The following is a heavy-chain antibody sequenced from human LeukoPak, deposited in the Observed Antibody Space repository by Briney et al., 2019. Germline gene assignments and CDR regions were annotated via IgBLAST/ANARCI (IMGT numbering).Heavy chain of an antibody. CDR1: GFTFDDYA. CDR2: ISGDGGST. V-gene: IGHV3-43*02. J-gene: IGHJ4*02. Sequence: GGSLRLSCAASGFTFDDYAMHWVRQAPGKGLEWVSLISGDGGSTYYADSVKGRFTISRDNAKNSLYLQMNSLRAEDTAVYYCAREGGDGYNVGFDYWGQGTLVTVSS. D-gene: IGHD5-24*01. CDR3: AREGGDGYNVGFDY.